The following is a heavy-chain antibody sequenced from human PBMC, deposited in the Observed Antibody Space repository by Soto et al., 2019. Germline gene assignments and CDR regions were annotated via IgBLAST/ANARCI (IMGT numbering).Heavy chain of an antibody. Sequence: PGESLKISCRTSGYSFNNYWIGWVRQMPGKGLEWMAIMYSGDSDTRYSPSFQGQVTISADKSISTAYLQWSSLKASDTAFYFCVSGRLSANYAGYCFDHWGQGTLVTVSS. V-gene: IGHV5-51*01. J-gene: IGHJ4*02. D-gene: IGHD1-26*01. CDR2: MYSGDSDT. CDR3: VSGRLSANYAGYCFDH. CDR1: GYSFNNYW.